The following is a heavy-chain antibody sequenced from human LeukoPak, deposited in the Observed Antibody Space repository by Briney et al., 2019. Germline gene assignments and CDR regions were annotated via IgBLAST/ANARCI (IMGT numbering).Heavy chain of an antibody. V-gene: IGHV4-39*01. CDR3: ARNDILTGYCFDY. CDR1: GDSINNNNYY. CDR2: IYYNGRT. Sequence: PSETLSLTCTVSGDSINNNNYYWGWIRQPPGKGLEWIGNIYYNGRTYYSPSLKSRGTISVDTSNNQFSLKLSSVTAADTAVYYCARNDILTGYCFDYWGQGTLVTVSS. D-gene: IGHD3-9*01. J-gene: IGHJ4*02.